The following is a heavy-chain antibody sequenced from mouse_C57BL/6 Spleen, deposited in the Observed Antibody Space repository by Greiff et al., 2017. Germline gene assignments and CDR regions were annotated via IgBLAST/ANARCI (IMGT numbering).Heavy chain of an antibody. Sequence: EVQLQESEGGLVQPGSSMKLSCTASGFTFSDYYMAWVRQVPEKGLEWVANINYDGSSTYYLDSLKSRFIISRDNAKNILYLQMSSLKSEDTATYYCARAIYSYFDYWGQGTTLTVSS. J-gene: IGHJ2*01. V-gene: IGHV5-16*01. CDR2: INYDGSST. CDR1: GFTFSDYY. CDR3: ARAIYSYFDY. D-gene: IGHD2-1*01.